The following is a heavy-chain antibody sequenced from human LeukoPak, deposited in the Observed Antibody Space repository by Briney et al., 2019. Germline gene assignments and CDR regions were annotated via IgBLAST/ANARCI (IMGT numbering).Heavy chain of an antibody. CDR1: GFTFSSYA. J-gene: IGHJ6*03. CDR3: AKFSVEFYYYYMDV. D-gene: IGHD1-1*01. CDR2: ISGSGSST. Sequence: GGSLRLSCAASGFTFSSYAMSWVRQAPGKGLEWVSAISGSGSSTYYADSVKGRFTISRDNSKNTLYLQMNSLRAEDTAVYYCAKFSVEFYYYYMDVWGKGTTVTVSS. V-gene: IGHV3-23*01.